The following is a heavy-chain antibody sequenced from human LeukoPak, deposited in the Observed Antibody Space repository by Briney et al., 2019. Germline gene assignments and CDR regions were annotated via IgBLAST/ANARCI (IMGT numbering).Heavy chain of an antibody. CDR1: GYTFTGYY. Sequence: ASVKVSCKASGYTFTGYYMHWVRQAPGQGLEWMGWINPNSGGTNYAQKFQGRVTMTRDTSISTAYMELSSLRAEDTAVYYCAKDQDSSGPSYWGQGTLVTVPS. V-gene: IGHV1-2*02. CDR3: AKDQDSSGPSY. CDR2: INPNSGGT. J-gene: IGHJ4*02. D-gene: IGHD6-19*01.